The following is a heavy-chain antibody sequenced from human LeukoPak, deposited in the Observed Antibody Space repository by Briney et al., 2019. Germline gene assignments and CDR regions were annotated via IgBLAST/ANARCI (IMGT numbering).Heavy chain of an antibody. Sequence: GGSLRLSCAASGFTFSSYGMHWVRQAPGKGLEWVAVISYDGSNKYYADSVKGRFTISRDNSKNTLYLQMNSLRAEDTAVYYCAKDRPYGTGTPGDYWGQGTLVTVSS. CDR3: AKDRPYGTGTPGDY. J-gene: IGHJ4*02. CDR2: ISYDGSNK. V-gene: IGHV3-30*18. D-gene: IGHD3-10*01. CDR1: GFTFSSYG.